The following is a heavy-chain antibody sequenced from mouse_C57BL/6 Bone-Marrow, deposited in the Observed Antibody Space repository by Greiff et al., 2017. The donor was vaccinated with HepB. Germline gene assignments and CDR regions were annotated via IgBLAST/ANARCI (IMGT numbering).Heavy chain of an antibody. V-gene: IGHV1-11*01. D-gene: IGHD1-1*01. CDR1: GYTFTDHI. CDR3: GRPPPYYGSSEFAY. J-gene: IGHJ3*01. CDR2: IYPVSGET. Sequence: LVESGAELASPGASVTLSCKASGYTFTDHIMNWVKKRPGQGLEWIGRIYPVSGETNYNQKFMGKATFSVDRSSSTVYMVLNSLTSEDPAVYYCGRPPPYYGSSEFAYWGQGTLVTVSA.